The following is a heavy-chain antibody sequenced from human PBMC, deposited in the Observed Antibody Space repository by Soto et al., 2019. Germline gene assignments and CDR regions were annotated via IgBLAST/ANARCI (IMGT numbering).Heavy chain of an antibody. CDR3: AKERLSGWNNLFDT. Sequence: QVQLAESGGGVVQSGRSLRLSCAASGFTFSSYGMHWVRQAPGKGLEWVALISYDESHKYYADSVEGRFTISRDNSKNTLYLQMNSLRPEDTAVYYCAKERLSGWNNLFDTWGQGTLVTVSS. D-gene: IGHD6-19*01. CDR2: ISYDESHK. V-gene: IGHV3-30*18. CDR1: GFTFSSYG. J-gene: IGHJ5*02.